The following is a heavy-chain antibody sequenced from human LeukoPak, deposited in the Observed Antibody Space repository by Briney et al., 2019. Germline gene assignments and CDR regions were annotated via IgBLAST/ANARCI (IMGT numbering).Heavy chain of an antibody. D-gene: IGHD1-26*01. Sequence: PGGSLRLSCAASGFTFSSYWMHWVRQAPGEGLVWVSRINSDGSSTSYADSVKGRFTISRDNAKNTLYLQMNSLRAEDTAVYYCARRYSGSYYDFDYWGQGTLVTVSS. V-gene: IGHV3-74*01. CDR3: ARRYSGSYYDFDY. J-gene: IGHJ4*02. CDR1: GFTFSSYW. CDR2: INSDGSST.